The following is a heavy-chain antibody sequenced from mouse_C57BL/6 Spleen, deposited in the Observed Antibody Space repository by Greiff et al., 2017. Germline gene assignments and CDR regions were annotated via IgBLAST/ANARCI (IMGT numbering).Heavy chain of an antibody. J-gene: IGHJ3*01. D-gene: IGHD3-1*01. CDR2: INPNNGGT. Sequence: EVQLQQSGPELVKPGASVKISCKASGYTFTDYYMNWVKQSHGKSLEWIGDINPNNGGTSYNQKFKGKATLTVDKSSSTAYMELRSLTSEDSAVYYCARSGYGVAWFAYWGQGTLVTVSA. CDR1: GYTFTDYY. CDR3: ARSGYGVAWFAY. V-gene: IGHV1-26*01.